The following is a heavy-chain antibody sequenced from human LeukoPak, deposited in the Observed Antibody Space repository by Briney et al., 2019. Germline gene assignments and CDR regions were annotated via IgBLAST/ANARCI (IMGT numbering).Heavy chain of an antibody. V-gene: IGHV4-34*01. CDR3: ARVRGYYDSSGYRFDY. CDR1: GGSFSGYY. CDR2: INHSGST. Sequence: SETLSLTCAVYGGSFSGYYWSWIRQPPGKGLEWIGEINHSGSTNYNPSLKSRVTISVDTSKNQFSLKLSSVTAADTAVYYCARVRGYYDSSGYRFDYWGQGTLVTVSS. D-gene: IGHD3-22*01. J-gene: IGHJ4*02.